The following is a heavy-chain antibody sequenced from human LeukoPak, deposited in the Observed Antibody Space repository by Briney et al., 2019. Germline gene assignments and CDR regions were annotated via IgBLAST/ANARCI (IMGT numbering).Heavy chain of an antibody. D-gene: IGHD4-23*01. Sequence: GGSLRLSCAASGFTFTCCWMSWVRQAPGKGLEWVAIIKQDGREKFYADSVKGRFTISRDNAKNSLYLQMNSLRAEDTAVYYCARVPGVTRYFDYWGQGNLVTVSS. CDR3: ARVPGVTRYFDY. CDR2: IKQDGREK. J-gene: IGHJ4*02. CDR1: GFTFTCCW. V-gene: IGHV3-7*01.